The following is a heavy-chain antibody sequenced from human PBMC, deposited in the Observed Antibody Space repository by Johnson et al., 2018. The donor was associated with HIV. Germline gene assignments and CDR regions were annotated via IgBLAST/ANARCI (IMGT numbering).Heavy chain of an antibody. CDR3: ARGWQLHGGLDI. CDR1: GFTFDDYA. CDR2: ISWHSVTI. V-gene: IGHV3-9*01. Sequence: LVEAGGGLVQPGRSLRLSCADSGFTFDDYAMHWVRQVPGKGLEWVSGISWHSVTIGYADSVTGRSTIYRDNAKNSLYLQMNNLRSEDTALYYCARGWQLHGGLDIWGQGTMFTVSS. D-gene: IGHD3-10*01. J-gene: IGHJ3*02.